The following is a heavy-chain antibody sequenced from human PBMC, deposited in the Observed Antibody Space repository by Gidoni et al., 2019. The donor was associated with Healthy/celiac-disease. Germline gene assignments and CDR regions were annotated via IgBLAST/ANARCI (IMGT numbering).Heavy chain of an antibody. CDR1: GGSFSGYY. V-gene: IGHV4-34*01. CDR2: INHSGST. J-gene: IGHJ6*02. Sequence: QVQLQQWGAGLLKPSETLSLTCAVYGGSFSGYYWSWIRQPPGKGLEWIGEINHSGSTNYNPSLKSRVTISVDTSKNQFSLKLSSVTAADTAVYYCARAYSSGWRHYGMDVWGQGTTVTVSS. D-gene: IGHD6-19*01. CDR3: ARAYSSGWRHYGMDV.